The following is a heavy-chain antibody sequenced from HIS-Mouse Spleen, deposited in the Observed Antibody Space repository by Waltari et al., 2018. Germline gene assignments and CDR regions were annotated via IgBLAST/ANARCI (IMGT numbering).Heavy chain of an antibody. Sequence: EVQLVESGGGLVQPGGSLRLSCAASEFTFSSYSMNWVRQAPGKGVEWVSYISSSSSTIYYADSVKGRFTISRDNAKNSLYLQMNSLRDEDTAVYYCAREGCSSTSCYGSGSYYFDYWGQGTLVTVSS. J-gene: IGHJ4*02. D-gene: IGHD2-2*01. CDR1: EFTFSSYS. CDR3: AREGCSSTSCYGSGSYYFDY. CDR2: ISSSSSTI. V-gene: IGHV3-48*02.